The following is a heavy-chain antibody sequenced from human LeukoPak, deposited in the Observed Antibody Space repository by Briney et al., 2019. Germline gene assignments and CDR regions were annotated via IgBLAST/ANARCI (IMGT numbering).Heavy chain of an antibody. CDR3: ARVAPRGLVLSDY. CDR2: ISSSSSYI. CDR1: GFTFSSYS. V-gene: IGHV3-21*01. Sequence: GGSLRLSCAASGFTFSSYSMNWVRQAPGKGLEWVSSISSSSSYIYYADSVKGRFTISRDNAKNSLYLQMNSLRDEDTAVYYCARVAPRGLVLSDYWGQGTLVTVSS. D-gene: IGHD3-16*02. J-gene: IGHJ4*02.